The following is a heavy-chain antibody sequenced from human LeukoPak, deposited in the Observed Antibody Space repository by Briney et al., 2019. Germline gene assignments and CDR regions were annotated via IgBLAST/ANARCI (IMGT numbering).Heavy chain of an antibody. CDR3: ARGWLAETTVVTPYNY. CDR1: GGTFSTYA. V-gene: IGHV1-69*01. Sequence: SVKVSCKASGGTFSTYAINWVRQAPGQGLEWLGGFIPIFGTANYAQKFQGRVTITAVESMTTAYMELSSLRSEDTAVYYCARGWLAETTVVTPYNYWGQGTLVTVSS. D-gene: IGHD4-23*01. CDR2: FIPIFGTA. J-gene: IGHJ4*02.